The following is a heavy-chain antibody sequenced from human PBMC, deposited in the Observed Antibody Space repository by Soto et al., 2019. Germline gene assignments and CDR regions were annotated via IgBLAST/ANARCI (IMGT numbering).Heavy chain of an antibody. CDR3: ARDRTALERRLYYGMDV. CDR2: IWYDGSNK. D-gene: IGHD1-1*01. V-gene: IGHV3-33*01. CDR1: GFTFSSYG. J-gene: IGHJ6*02. Sequence: QVQLVESGGGVVQPGRSLRLSCAASGFTFSSYGMHWVRQAPGKGLEWVAVIWYDGSNKYYADSVKGRFTISRDNSKNTLYLQMNSLRAEDTAVYYCARDRTALERRLYYGMDVWGQGTTVTVSS.